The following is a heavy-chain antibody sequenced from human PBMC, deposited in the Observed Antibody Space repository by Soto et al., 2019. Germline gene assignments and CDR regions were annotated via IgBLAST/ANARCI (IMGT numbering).Heavy chain of an antibody. V-gene: IGHV4-61*08. CDR3: ARDRARTIYNRDYYYYGLDV. CDR2: IYYSGST. Sequence: QVQLQESGPGLVKPSETLSLTCTVSGGSVSSGDYYWSWIRQPPGKGLEWIGYIYYSGSTTYNPSTTCNPSLKSRVTISFDTSQNQVSLKLSSMTAADTAVYYCARDRARTIYNRDYYYYGLDVWGLGTTVTVSS. D-gene: IGHD3-10*01. J-gene: IGHJ6*02. CDR1: GGSVSSGDYY.